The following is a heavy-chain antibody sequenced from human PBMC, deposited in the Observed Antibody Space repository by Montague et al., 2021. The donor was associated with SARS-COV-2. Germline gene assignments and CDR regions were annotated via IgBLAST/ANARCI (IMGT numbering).Heavy chain of an antibody. J-gene: IGHJ3*02. D-gene: IGHD3-10*01. Sequence: SLRLSCAASGFTFSSYATPWVRQAPGKGLEWVAVISYDGSNKYYADSVKGRFTISRDNSKNTLYLQMNSLRAEDTAVYYCAGAARKQYVLLWFGELLHDAFDIWGQGTMVTVSS. CDR2: ISYDGSNK. CDR1: GFTFSSYA. CDR3: AGAARKQYVLLWFGELLHDAFDI. V-gene: IGHV3-30-3*01.